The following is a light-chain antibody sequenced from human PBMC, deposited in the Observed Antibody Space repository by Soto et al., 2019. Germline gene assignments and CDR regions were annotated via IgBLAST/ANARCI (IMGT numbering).Light chain of an antibody. CDR2: YDS. CDR1: NIGSKS. Sequence: SYELTQPPSVSVAPGKTARITCGGNNIGSKSVHWYQQKPGQAPVLVIYYDSDRPSGIPERFSGSNSGNTATLTISRDEAGNEADYYCQAWDSSSDHAVFGGGTQLTVL. CDR3: QAWDSSSDHAV. J-gene: IGLJ7*01. V-gene: IGLV3-21*01.